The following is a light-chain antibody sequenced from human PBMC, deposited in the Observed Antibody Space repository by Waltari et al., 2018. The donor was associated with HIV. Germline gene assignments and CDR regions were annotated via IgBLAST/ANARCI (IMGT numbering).Light chain of an antibody. Sequence: QAVLTQPSSLSASPGASASLTCTLRSGINVGTYRLYWYSQKPGSPPQYLLRYKSDSDKQQGSGVPSRFSGSKDASANAGILLISGRQSEDEADYYCMIWHSSAVVFGGGTKLTVL. CDR2: YKSDSDK. CDR3: MIWHSSAVV. J-gene: IGLJ2*01. V-gene: IGLV5-45*03. CDR1: SGINVGTYR.